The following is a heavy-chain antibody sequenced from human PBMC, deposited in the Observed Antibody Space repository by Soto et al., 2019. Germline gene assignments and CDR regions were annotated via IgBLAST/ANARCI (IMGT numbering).Heavy chain of an antibody. D-gene: IGHD3-9*01. CDR2: IKSKTDGETT. CDR3: KLDIDS. CDR1: GFTFTNAW. J-gene: IGHJ5*01. V-gene: IGHV3-15*07. Sequence: EVQLVESGGGLVKPGGSLRLSCAASGFTFTNAWMNWVRQAPGKGLEWVGRIKSKTDGETTDYAAPVQGRFTISRDDSENTLYLHMNSLKTEATAVYYCKLDIDSWGQGALVTVSS.